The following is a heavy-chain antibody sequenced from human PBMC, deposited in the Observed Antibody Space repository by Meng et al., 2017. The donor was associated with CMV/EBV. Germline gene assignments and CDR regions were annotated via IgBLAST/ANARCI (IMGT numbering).Heavy chain of an antibody. CDR3: ARVYIAAAGVSDY. V-gene: IGHV3-11*01. CDR2: ISSSGSTI. J-gene: IGHJ4*02. CDR1: GFTFSDYY. Sequence: GESLKISCAASGFTFSDYYMSWIRQAPGKGLEWVSYISSSGSTIYYADSVKGRFTISRDNAKNSLYLQMNSLRAEDTAVYYCARVYIAAAGVSDYWGQGTLVTVSS. D-gene: IGHD6-13*01.